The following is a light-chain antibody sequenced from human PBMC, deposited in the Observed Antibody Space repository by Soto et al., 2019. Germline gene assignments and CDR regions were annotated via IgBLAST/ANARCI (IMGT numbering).Light chain of an antibody. CDR3: QQRNAWPRNT. CDR2: DIS. CDR1: QSVPSY. J-gene: IGKJ2*01. Sequence: EIVLTQFPATLSLSPGDRATLSCRASQSVPSYLAWYQQKPGQAPRLLVYDISNRATGIPARFTGSGSVTDFTLTISSLEPEDSAVYYCQQRNAWPRNTFGQGAKVQI. V-gene: IGKV3-11*01.